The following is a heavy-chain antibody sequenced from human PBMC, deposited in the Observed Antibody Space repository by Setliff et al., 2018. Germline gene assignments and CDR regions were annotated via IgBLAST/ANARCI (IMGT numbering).Heavy chain of an antibody. CDR1: GGTFNTYA. CDR2: IVPVFGTR. Sequence: SVKVSCKASGGTFNTYAINWVRQAPGQGLAWMGGIVPVFGTRNYAQKFQGRVTFSADDSANTAYMELTSLTSEDTAVYYCARVGVTSTKEYYFDFWGQGTLVTVSS. CDR3: ARVGVTSTKEYYFDF. J-gene: IGHJ4*02. V-gene: IGHV1-69*13. D-gene: IGHD1-26*01.